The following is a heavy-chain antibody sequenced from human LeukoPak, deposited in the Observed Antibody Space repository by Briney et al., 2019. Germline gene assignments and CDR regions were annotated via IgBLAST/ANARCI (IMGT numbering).Heavy chain of an antibody. J-gene: IGHJ6*03. CDR1: GFSFSSYW. CDR2: IKQDESER. Sequence: GGSLRLSCEGSGFSFSSYWMTWVRQSPGKGPEWVANIKQDESERYTVDSVKGRFTISRDNAKNSVYLHMNSLRVEDTAPYYCARLSAYYYGSFFYYYMDVWGKGTTVTVSS. V-gene: IGHV3-7*01. CDR3: ARLSAYYYGSFFYYYMDV. D-gene: IGHD3-10*01.